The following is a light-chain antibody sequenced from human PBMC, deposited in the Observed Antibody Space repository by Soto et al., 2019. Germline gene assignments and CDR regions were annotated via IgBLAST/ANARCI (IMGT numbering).Light chain of an antibody. CDR1: SGHSSYA. CDR3: QTWATGIGV. J-gene: IGLJ2*01. V-gene: IGLV4-69*01. CDR2: LNSDGSH. Sequence: QSVLTQSPSASASLGASVKFTCTLSSGHSSYAIAWHQQQPEKGPRYLMKLNSDGSHSKGDGIPDRFSGSSSGAERYLTISSLQSEDEADYYCQTWATGIGVFGGGTKLTVL.